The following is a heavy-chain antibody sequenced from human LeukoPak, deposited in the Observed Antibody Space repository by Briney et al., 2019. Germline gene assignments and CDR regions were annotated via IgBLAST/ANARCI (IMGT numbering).Heavy chain of an antibody. J-gene: IGHJ4*02. D-gene: IGHD5-12*01. V-gene: IGHV3-23*01. CDR2: ISGSGGTT. Sequence: GGSLRLSCAAYGFTFSSCAMSWVRQPPGKGLERVSAISGSGGTTYYADSVKGRFTISRDNSKNTLFLQMNSRRAEDTAVYYCAKDLHGYSSQIDYWGQGTLVTVPS. CDR1: GFTFSSCA. CDR3: AKDLHGYSSQIDY.